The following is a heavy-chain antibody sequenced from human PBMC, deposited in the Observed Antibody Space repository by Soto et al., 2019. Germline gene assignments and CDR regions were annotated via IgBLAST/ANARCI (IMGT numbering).Heavy chain of an antibody. CDR2: IYHSGRT. V-gene: IGHV4-4*02. CDR1: GGSISTNW. CDR3: GRNIAVSGTRGFDL. Sequence: QVQLQDSGPGLMKPSGTLSLTCAGSGGSISTNWWSWVRQPPGKGLEWIGEIYHSGRTNYNPSLENRVTMAADKSQNPLSLILNSVTAAVTAGYYSGRNIAVSGTRGFDLWGQGTVVTVSS. D-gene: IGHD5-12*01. J-gene: IGHJ4*02.